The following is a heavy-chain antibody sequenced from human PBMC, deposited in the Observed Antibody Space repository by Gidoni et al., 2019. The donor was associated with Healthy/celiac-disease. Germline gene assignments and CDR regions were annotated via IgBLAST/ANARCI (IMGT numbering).Heavy chain of an antibody. D-gene: IGHD1-26*01. CDR2: ISGSGGST. CDR1: GFTFSSYA. Sequence: EVQLLESGGGLVQPGGSLRLSCAASGFTFSSYAMSWVRQAPGKGLEWFSAISGSGGSTYYADSVKGRFTISKNTLYLQMNSLRAEDTAVYYCAKDRESYYFDYWGQGTLVTVSS. J-gene: IGHJ4*02. CDR3: AKDRESYYFDY. V-gene: IGHV3-23*01.